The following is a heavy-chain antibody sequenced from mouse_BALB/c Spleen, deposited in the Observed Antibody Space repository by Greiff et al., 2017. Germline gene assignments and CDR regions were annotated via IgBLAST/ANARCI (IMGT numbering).Heavy chain of an antibody. CDR3: ARGYDGYYEYFDY. D-gene: IGHD2-3*01. CDR1: GFNIKDTY. J-gene: IGHJ2*01. V-gene: IGHV14-3*02. CDR2: IDPANGNT. Sequence: VQLQQSGAELVKPGASVKLSCTASGFNIKDTYMHWVKQRPEQGLEWIGRIDPANGNTKYDPKFQGKATITADTSSNTAYLQLSSLTSEDTAVYYCARGYDGYYEYFDYWGQGTTLTVSS.